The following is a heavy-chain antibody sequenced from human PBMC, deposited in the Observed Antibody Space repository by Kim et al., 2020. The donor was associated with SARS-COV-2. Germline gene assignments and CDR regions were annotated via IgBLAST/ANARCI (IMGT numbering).Heavy chain of an antibody. CDR2: FSHDGSSR. CDR1: SGFTASGFTFSNHG. J-gene: IGHJ4*02. V-gene: IGHV3-30*18. Sequence: GGSLRLSCAASGFTASGFTFSNHGMHWVRQAPGKGLEWVAIFSHDGSSRYYADSVKGRFTISRDHSQNIIYLEMNSLREEDTAVYYCAKEAGDFWSGFNSACDYEGQGTLVTVSS. CDR3: AKEAGDFWSGFNSACDY. D-gene: IGHD3-3*01.